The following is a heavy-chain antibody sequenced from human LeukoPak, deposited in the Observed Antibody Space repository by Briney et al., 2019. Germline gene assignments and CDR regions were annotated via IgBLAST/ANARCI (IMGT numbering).Heavy chain of an antibody. D-gene: IGHD3-9*01. CDR3: ARTGDILTGYWSRGEIRRYFDY. J-gene: IGHJ4*02. CDR2: ISYDGSNE. V-gene: IGHV3-30*04. CDR1: GFTFSSYV. Sequence: PGGSLRLSCAASGFTFSSYVMHWVRQAPGKGLEWVAIISYDGSNEYYADSVKGRFTISRDNSKNTLYLQMNSLRAADTAVYYCARTGDILTGYWSRGEIRRYFDYWGQGTLVTVSS.